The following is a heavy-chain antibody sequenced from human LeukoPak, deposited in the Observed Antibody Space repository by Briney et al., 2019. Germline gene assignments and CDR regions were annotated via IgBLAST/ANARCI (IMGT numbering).Heavy chain of an antibody. CDR3: ARDHPTGTYRAYFDN. V-gene: IGHV3-48*03. J-gene: IGHJ4*02. D-gene: IGHD1-26*01. Sequence: GGSLRLSCAGSGFIFSNYEMNWVRQAPGKGLEWVSYISSTGSDIYYADSVKGRFTISRDNAENSLYLQMNSLRAEDTAVYYCARDHPTGTYRAYFDNWGQGTLVTVSS. CDR2: ISSTGSDI. CDR1: GFIFSNYE.